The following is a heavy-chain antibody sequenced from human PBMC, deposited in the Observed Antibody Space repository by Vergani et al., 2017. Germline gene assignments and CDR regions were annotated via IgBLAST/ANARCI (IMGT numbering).Heavy chain of an antibody. V-gene: IGHV3-23*01. CDR3: ARTSGSCSHSPYFDY. J-gene: IGHJ4*02. Sequence: EVQLLESGGGLVQPGGSLRLSCAAPGFTFSSYAMSWVRQAPGKGLEWVSAISGSGGSTYYADSVKGRFTISRDNSKNTLYLQMNRLRAEDTAVYYCARTSGSCSHSPYFDYGGQGTLVTVSS. CDR1: GFTFSSYA. CDR2: ISGSGGST. D-gene: IGHD1-26*01.